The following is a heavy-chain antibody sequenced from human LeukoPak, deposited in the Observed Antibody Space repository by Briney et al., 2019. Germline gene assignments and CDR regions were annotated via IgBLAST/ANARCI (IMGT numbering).Heavy chain of an antibody. CDR3: ARHRRLHRVFDY. J-gene: IGHJ4*02. D-gene: IGHD1-14*01. CDR1: GGSFSGYY. Sequence: KSSETLSLTCAVYGGSFSGYYWSWIRQPPGKGLEWIGEINHSGSTNYNPSLKSRVTISVDTSKNQFSLKLSSVTAADTAVYYCARHRRLHRVFDYWGQGTLVTVSS. V-gene: IGHV4-34*01. CDR2: INHSGST.